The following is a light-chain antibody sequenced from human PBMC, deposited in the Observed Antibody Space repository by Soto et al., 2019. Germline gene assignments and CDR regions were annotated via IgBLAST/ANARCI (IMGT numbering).Light chain of an antibody. J-gene: IGKJ1*01. CDR3: QQYGGSPQT. V-gene: IGKV3-20*01. Sequence: EIVLTQSPGTLALSPGEGATLSCRASQSVSKYLAWYQQKPGQAPRLLIYGASSRATGIPDSCSGSGSVTDFTLTISTLEPEDFDVYYCQQYGGSPQTFGQGTKVEIK. CDR1: QSVSKY. CDR2: GAS.